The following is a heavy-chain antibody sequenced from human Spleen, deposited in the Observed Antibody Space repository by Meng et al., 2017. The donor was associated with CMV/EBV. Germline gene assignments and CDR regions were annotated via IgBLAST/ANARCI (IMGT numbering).Heavy chain of an antibody. Sequence: SRDSVAWNGIRQSPSRGLEWLGKTYYRSMWYKDYAGSLKSRITINADVPKNQFSLQLNSVTPEDTAIYFCARGPGSSRYLYYGLDVWGQGATVTVSS. CDR1: SRDSVA. V-gene: IGHV6-1*01. CDR2: TYYRSMWYK. J-gene: IGHJ6*02. D-gene: IGHD3-9*01. CDR3: ARGPGSSRYLYYGLDV.